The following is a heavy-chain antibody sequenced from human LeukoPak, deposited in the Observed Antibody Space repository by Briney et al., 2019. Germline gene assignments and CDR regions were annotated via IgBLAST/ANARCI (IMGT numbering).Heavy chain of an antibody. CDR3: AKDVWFGEYTNWFDP. D-gene: IGHD3-10*01. V-gene: IGHV3-30*18. J-gene: IGHJ5*02. Sequence: GGSLRLSCAASGFTFSSYGMHWVRQAPGKGLEWVAVISYDGSNKYYADSVKGRFTISRDNSKNTLYLQMNSLRAEDTAVYYCAKDVWFGEYTNWFDPWGQGTLVTVSS. CDR1: GFTFSSYG. CDR2: ISYDGSNK.